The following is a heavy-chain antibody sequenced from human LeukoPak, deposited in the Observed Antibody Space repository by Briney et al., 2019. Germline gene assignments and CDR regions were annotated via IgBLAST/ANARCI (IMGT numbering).Heavy chain of an antibody. D-gene: IGHD4-17*01. CDR2: IYSGGST. J-gene: IGHJ4*02. CDR3: AREGVYGDYTNFDY. CDR1: GFTVRSNY. Sequence: GGSLRLSCAASGFTVRSNYMSWVRQAPGKGLEWVSVIYSGGSTYYADSVKGRFTISRENSKNTLYLQMNSLRAEDTAVYYCAREGVYGDYTNFDYWGQGTLVTVSS. V-gene: IGHV3-53*01.